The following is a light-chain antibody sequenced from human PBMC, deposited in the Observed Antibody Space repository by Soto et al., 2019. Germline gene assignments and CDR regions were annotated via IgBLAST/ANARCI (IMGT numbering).Light chain of an antibody. J-gene: IGKJ2*01. CDR1: QDISNY. Sequence: DIPMTQSPSSLSASVGDRVTITCQASQDISNYLNWYQQKPGKAPKLLIYDASNLETGVPSRFSGSGSGTDFTLTINSLHPADIATYYCQQYDDLPYTFGQGTKLEIK. CDR2: DAS. V-gene: IGKV1-33*01. CDR3: QQYDDLPYT.